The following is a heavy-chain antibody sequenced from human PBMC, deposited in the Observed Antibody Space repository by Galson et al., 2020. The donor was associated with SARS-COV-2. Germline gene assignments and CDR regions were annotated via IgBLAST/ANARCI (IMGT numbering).Heavy chain of an antibody. V-gene: IGHV1-18*01. CDR1: GYTFRIYG. J-gene: IGHJ4*02. Sequence: ASVKVSCKTSGYTFRIYGISWVRQAPGQGLEWMGWISPYDGHTNYAQHLQGRVTMTTDTSTSTAYMELRSLRSDDTAVYYCARLFIGAAGSFDYWGQGTLVTVSS. CDR3: ARLFIGAAGSFDY. D-gene: IGHD6-25*01. CDR2: ISPYDGHT.